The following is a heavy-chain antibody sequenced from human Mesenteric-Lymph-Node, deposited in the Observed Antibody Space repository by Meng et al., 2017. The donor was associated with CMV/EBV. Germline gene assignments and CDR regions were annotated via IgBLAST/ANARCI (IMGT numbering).Heavy chain of an antibody. CDR2: ISSSSSTI. Sequence: GGSLRLSCEASGITFRNYMMKWVRQAPGKGLEWVSYISSSSSTIYYADSVEGRFTISRDNSKNTLYLQMNSLRGEDTAVYYCARDSRRAQDYNYHGMDVWGQGTTVTVSS. D-gene: IGHD5-24*01. CDR3: ARDSRRAQDYNYHGMDV. CDR1: GITFRNYM. V-gene: IGHV3-48*01. J-gene: IGHJ6*02.